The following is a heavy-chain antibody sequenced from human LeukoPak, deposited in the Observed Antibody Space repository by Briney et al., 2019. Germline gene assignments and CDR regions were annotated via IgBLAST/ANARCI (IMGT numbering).Heavy chain of an antibody. J-gene: IGHJ6*02. CDR2: ISSSGSTR. V-gene: IGHV3-11*01. D-gene: IGHD2-21*02. CDR3: ARMGYCGGDCHWGSYGMDV. CDR1: GFTFSDYY. Sequence: GGSLRLSCAASGFTFSDYYMSWIRQAPGKGLEWVSYISSSGSTRYYADSVKGRFTISRDNAKSSLYLQMNSLRAEDTAVYYCARMGYCGGDCHWGSYGMDVWGQGTTVTVSS.